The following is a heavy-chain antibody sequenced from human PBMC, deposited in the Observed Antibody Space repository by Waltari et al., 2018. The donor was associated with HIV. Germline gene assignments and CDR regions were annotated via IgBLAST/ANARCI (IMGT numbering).Heavy chain of an antibody. CDR1: GGSIGTYF. Sequence: QVQLQESGPGLVKPSETLSLMCTVSGGSIGTYFWSWIRQPPGKGLEWIANAYHTGRTTDNPSLKSRVTISVDTSKNHLSLRLSSVTAADTAVYYCAREDLQGVFDIWGQGTVVTVSS. V-gene: IGHV4-59*01. D-gene: IGHD2-8*01. CDR2: AYHTGRT. J-gene: IGHJ3*02. CDR3: AREDLQGVFDI.